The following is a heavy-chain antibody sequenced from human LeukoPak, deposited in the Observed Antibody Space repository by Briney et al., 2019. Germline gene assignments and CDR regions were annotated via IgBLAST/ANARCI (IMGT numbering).Heavy chain of an antibody. V-gene: IGHV3-23*01. Sequence: GGSLRLSCAASGFTFSRSAMNWVRQAPGKGLEWVSSFSASGGTTYYADSVKGRFTISRDNSKNTLSVQMNSLRAEDTAVYYCAKANYSGTYYFDSWGQGTLVTVSS. CDR1: GFTFSRSA. J-gene: IGHJ4*02. CDR3: AKANYSGTYYFDS. CDR2: FSASGGTT. D-gene: IGHD1-26*01.